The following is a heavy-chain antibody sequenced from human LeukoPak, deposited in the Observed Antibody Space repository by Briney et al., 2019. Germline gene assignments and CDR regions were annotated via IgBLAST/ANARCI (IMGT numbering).Heavy chain of an antibody. CDR2: IYSDGST. D-gene: IGHD6-13*01. V-gene: IGHV4-59*01. J-gene: IGHJ3*02. CDR1: GGSINTYY. Sequence: SETLSLTCTVSGGSINTYYWTWIRQPPGKGLEWLGYIYSDGSTNYNPSLKSRLTVSVDTSKNQFSLKLSSVTAADTAVYYCAREIAAAAAFDIWGQGTMVTVSS. CDR3: AREIAAAAAFDI.